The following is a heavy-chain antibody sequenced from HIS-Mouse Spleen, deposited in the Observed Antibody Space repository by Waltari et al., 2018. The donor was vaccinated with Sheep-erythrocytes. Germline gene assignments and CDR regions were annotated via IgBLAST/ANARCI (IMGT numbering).Heavy chain of an antibody. CDR3: ARETEWELSFDY. CDR1: GFTFSSYW. Sequence: EVQLVESGGGLVQPGGSLRLSCAASGFTFSSYWMHWVRQATGKGLGWVSLITSDWSSTSYSDSLKRRFTISRDNAKNTLYLQMNSLRAEDTAVYYCARETEWELSFDYWGQGTLVTVSS. J-gene: IGHJ4*02. D-gene: IGHD1-26*01. CDR2: ITSDWSST. V-gene: IGHV3-74*01.